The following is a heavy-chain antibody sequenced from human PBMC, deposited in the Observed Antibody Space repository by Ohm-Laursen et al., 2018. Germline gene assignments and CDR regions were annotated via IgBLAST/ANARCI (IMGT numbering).Heavy chain of an antibody. CDR1: GDSISAHY. D-gene: IGHD6-19*01. Sequence: SETLSLTCSVSGDSISAHYWSWIRQPPGKGLEWIGYIHHTGYTTYNPSLKSRVTISVDTSKKHFSLKLNSVTAADTAVYYCATYSSGWYLRPEAFDIWGQGTMVTVSS. V-gene: IGHV4-59*08. J-gene: IGHJ3*02. CDR2: IHHTGYT. CDR3: ATYSSGWYLRPEAFDI.